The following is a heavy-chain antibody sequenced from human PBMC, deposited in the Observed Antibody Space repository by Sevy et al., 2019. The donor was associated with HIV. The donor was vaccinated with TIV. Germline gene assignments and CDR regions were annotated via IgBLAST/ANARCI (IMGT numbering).Heavy chain of an antibody. J-gene: IGHJ6*02. Sequence: SETLSLTCTVSGGSVSSGGHYWGWVRQPPGKGLEWIGYIHYSGNTNYNPSLKSRVTISVDTSKEQFSLKLSSVTAADTAVYYCARDRIFAVDVNGMDVWGQGTTVTVS. V-gene: IGHV4-61*08. D-gene: IGHD3-3*02. CDR3: ARDRIFAVDVNGMDV. CDR1: GGSVSSGGHY. CDR2: IHYSGNT.